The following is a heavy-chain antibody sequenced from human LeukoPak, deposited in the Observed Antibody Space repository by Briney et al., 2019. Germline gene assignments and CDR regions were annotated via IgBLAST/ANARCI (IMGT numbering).Heavy chain of an antibody. CDR3: AKSVGYCSGGSCNPEYFPE. CDR1: GFTFSSYA. D-gene: IGHD2-15*01. Sequence: GGSLRLPYAASGFTFSSYAMSWVRQAPGKGLEWVSAISGSGGSTYYADSVKGRFTISRDNSKNTLYLQMNSLRAEDTAVYYCAKSVGYCSGGSCNPEYFPESGQASLVTVSS. V-gene: IGHV3-23*01. J-gene: IGHJ1*01. CDR2: ISGSGGST.